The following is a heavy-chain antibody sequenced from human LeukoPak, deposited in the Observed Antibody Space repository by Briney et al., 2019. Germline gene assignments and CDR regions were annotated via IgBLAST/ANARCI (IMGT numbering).Heavy chain of an antibody. D-gene: IGHD6-19*01. CDR1: GGSISSSNW. V-gene: IGHV4-4*02. J-gene: IGHJ4*02. Sequence: SETLSLTCAVSGGSISSSNWWSWVRQPPGKGLEWIGEIYHSGSTNYNPSLKSRVTISVDKSKNQFSLKLSSVTAADTAVYYCARDPGGSSGWYSIDYWGQGTLVTVPS. CDR2: IYHSGST. CDR3: ARDPGGSSGWYSIDY.